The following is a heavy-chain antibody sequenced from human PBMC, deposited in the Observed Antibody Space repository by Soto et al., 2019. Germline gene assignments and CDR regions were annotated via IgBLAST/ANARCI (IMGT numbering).Heavy chain of an antibody. Sequence: QVQLQQWGAGLLKPSETLSLTCAISGGSFSGFYSTCIRQPPGKGLEWIVEINHLGVTHYTPSLNSRVNISLDTSKSQCSLNLSSVTAADTAVYYCTRGYALNGHNPHYWGQGALVTVSS. CDR3: TRGYALNGHNPHY. J-gene: IGHJ4*02. CDR2: INHLGVT. V-gene: IGHV4-34*01. D-gene: IGHD2-8*01. CDR1: GGSFSGFY.